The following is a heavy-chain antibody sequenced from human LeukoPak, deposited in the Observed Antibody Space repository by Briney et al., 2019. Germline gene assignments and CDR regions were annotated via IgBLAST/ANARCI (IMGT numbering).Heavy chain of an antibody. CDR1: GFTFSSYG. CDR2: IRYDGSNK. Sequence: PGGSLRLSCAASGFTFSSYGMHWVRQAPGKGLEWVAFIRYDGSNKYYADSVKGRFTISRDNSKNTLYLQMNSLRAEDTAVYYCAKDGEGAISWFDPWGQGTLVTVSS. CDR3: AKDGEGAISWFDP. J-gene: IGHJ5*02. D-gene: IGHD1-26*01. V-gene: IGHV3-30*02.